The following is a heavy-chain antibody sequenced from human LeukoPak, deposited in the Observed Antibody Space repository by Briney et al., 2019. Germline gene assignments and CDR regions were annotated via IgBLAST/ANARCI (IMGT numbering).Heavy chain of an antibody. J-gene: IGHJ3*02. Sequence: GGSLRLSCAASGFTFSSYGMHWVRQAPGKGLEWVALIRYDGSNKYYADSVKGRFTISRDNSKNTLYLRMNSLRAEDTAVYYCAKDSRYYDFWSGYSFDAFDIWGQGTMVTVSS. CDR2: IRYDGSNK. CDR1: GFTFSSYG. D-gene: IGHD3-3*01. V-gene: IGHV3-30*02. CDR3: AKDSRYYDFWSGYSFDAFDI.